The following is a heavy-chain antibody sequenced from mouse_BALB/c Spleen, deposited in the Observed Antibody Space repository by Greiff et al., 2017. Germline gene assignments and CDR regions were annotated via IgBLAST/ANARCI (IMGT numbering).Heavy chain of an antibody. CDR1: GFTFSDYY. D-gene: IGHD1-1*01. J-gene: IGHJ3*01. V-gene: IGHV5-4*02. Sequence: EVKLMESGGGLVKPGGSLKLSCAASGFTFSDYYMYWVRQTPEKRLEWVATISDGGSYTYYPDSVKGRFTISRDNAKNNLYLQMSSLKSEDTAMYYCAREGDIITTVVATDWGQGTLVTVSA. CDR2: ISDGGSYT. CDR3: AREGDIITTVVATD.